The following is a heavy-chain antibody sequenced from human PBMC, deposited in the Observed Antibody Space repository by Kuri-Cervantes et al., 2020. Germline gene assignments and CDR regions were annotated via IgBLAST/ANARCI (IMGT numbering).Heavy chain of an antibody. CDR2: MNPNSGNT. V-gene: IGHV1-8*01. CDR1: GYTFTSYD. D-gene: IGHD4/OR15-4a*01. CDR3: AKDMVPVRARGPFDY. Sequence: ASVKVSCKASGYTFTSYDINWVRQATGQGLEWMGWMNPNSGNTGYAQKFQGRVTMTRNTSISTAYMELSSLRSEDTALYYCAKDMVPVRARGPFDYWGQGTLVTVSS. J-gene: IGHJ4*02.